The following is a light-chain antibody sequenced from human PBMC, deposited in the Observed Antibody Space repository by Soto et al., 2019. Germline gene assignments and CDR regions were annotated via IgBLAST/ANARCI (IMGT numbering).Light chain of an antibody. J-gene: IGLJ1*01. Sequence: CVVSQSISVSAAPRKKNTISCSGSSSNIGNNAVNWYQQLPGKAPKLLIYYDDLLPSGVSDRFSGSKSGTSASLAISGLQSEDEADYYCAAWDDSLNGYVFGTGTKVTVL. CDR1: SSNIGNNA. CDR2: YDD. V-gene: IGLV1-36*01. CDR3: AAWDDSLNGYV.